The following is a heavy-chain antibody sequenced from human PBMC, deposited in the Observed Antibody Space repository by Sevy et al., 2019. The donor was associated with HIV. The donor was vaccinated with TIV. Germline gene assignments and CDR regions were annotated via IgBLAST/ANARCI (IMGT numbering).Heavy chain of an antibody. J-gene: IGHJ6*02. CDR3: ASAWEYDSSGYSYYYYGMDV. CDR2: ISAYNGNT. V-gene: IGHV1-18*01. CDR1: GYTFTSYG. D-gene: IGHD3-22*01. Sequence: ASVKVSCKASGYTFTSYGISWVRQAPGQGLEWMGWISAYNGNTNYAQKLQGRVTMTTDTSTSTAYMELRSLRSDDTAVYYCASAWEYDSSGYSYYYYGMDVWGQGTTVTVSS.